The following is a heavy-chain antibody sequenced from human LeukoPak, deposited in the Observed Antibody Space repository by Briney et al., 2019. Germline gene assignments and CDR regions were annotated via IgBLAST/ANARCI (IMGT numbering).Heavy chain of an antibody. V-gene: IGHV3-30*03. D-gene: IGHD4-11*01. CDR1: GFTFSSYG. Sequence: GRSLRLSCAASGFTFSSYGMHWVRQAPGKGLEWVAVISYDGSNKYYADSVKGRFTISRDNSKNTLYLQMNSLRAEDTAVYYCAREGYSQYSNYALDYWGQGTLVTVSS. CDR3: AREGYSQYSNYALDY. CDR2: ISYDGSNK. J-gene: IGHJ4*02.